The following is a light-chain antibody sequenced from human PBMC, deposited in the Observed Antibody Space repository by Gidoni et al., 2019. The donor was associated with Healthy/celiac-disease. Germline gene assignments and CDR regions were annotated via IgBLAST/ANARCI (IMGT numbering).Light chain of an antibody. CDR2: GAS. V-gene: IGKV3-20*01. CDR3: QQYGSSSFFT. J-gene: IGKJ4*01. Sequence: EIVLTQSPGTLSLSPGERATLSCRASQSVSSSYLAWYQQKPGQAPRLLIYGASSRATGIPDRFSGSGSGTDFTLTISRLEPEDFAVYYCQQYGSSSFFTFGGGTKVEIK. CDR1: QSVSSSY.